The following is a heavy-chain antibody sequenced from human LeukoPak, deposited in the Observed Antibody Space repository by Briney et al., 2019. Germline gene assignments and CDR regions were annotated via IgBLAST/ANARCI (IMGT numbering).Heavy chain of an antibody. J-gene: IGHJ4*02. CDR3: AGPLLRTNQGYFDY. CDR1: GFTFSSYS. D-gene: IGHD3-3*01. Sequence: GGSLRLSCAASGFTFSSYSMNWVRQAPGKGLEWDSSISSSSSYIYYADSVKGRFTISRDNAKNSLYLQMNSLRAEDTAVYYCAGPLLRTNQGYFDYWGQGTLVTVSS. CDR2: ISSSSSYI. V-gene: IGHV3-21*01.